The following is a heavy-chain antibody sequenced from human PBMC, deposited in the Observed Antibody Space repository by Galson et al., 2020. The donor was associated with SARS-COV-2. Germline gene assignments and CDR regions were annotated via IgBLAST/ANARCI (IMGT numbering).Heavy chain of an antibody. CDR1: GGTFSSYA. CDR3: AREIHYYDSSGYYVEGVSGFDI. Sequence: SVKVSCKASGGTFSSYAISWVRQAPGQGLEWMGGIIPILGIANYAQKFQGSVTITADKSTSTAYMELSSLRSEDTAVYYCAREIHYYDSSGYYVEGVSGFDIWGQGTMVTVAS. V-gene: IGHV1-69*10. CDR2: IIPILGIA. J-gene: IGHJ3*02. D-gene: IGHD3-22*01.